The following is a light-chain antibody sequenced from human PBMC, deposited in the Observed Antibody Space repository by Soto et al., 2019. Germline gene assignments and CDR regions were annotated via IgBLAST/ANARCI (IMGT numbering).Light chain of an antibody. CDR1: QRVASS. CDR3: HQRHDWPLT. CDR2: DSS. J-gene: IGKJ4*01. V-gene: IGKV3-11*01. Sequence: EIVLTQSPATRSWSPQEIAAGSLRASQRVASSLACYRQKPGQAPRLLINDSSNRATGILARFSGSGSGTDFTLTICCLEPEDFAVYYSHQRHDWPLTFRGAVKVDIK.